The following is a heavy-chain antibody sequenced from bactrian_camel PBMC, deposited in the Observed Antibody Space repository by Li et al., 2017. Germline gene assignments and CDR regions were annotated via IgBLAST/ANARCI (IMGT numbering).Heavy chain of an antibody. J-gene: IGHJ4*01. CDR1: GYDPLYLC. V-gene: IGHV3S53*01. Sequence: VQLVESGGGSVQDGASLRLSCAVSGYDPLYLCMGWFRQAPGKGREGVAVINRRGTTRYADFVSGRFTVSIDKAKNTLYLQMNSLKPEDSGMYYCAAAAGGITTLGRCYKMWEGWGQGTQVTVS. CDR2: INRRGTT. CDR3: AAAAGGITTLGRCYKMWEG. D-gene: IGHD3*01.